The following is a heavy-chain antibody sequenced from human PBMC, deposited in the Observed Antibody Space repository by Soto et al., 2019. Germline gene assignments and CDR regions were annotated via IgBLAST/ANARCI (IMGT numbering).Heavy chain of an antibody. CDR2: INHSGST. J-gene: IGHJ4*02. D-gene: IGHD6-19*01. V-gene: IGHV4-34*01. Sequence: QVQLQQWGAGLLKPSETLSLTCAVYGGSLSGYYWSWIRQPPGKGLEWIGEINHSGSTNYNPSLKSRVTISVDTSKNQFSLKLSSVTAADTAVYYCASTLRYSSGWGPFYFDYWGQGTLVTVSS. CDR1: GGSLSGYY. CDR3: ASTLRYSSGWGPFYFDY.